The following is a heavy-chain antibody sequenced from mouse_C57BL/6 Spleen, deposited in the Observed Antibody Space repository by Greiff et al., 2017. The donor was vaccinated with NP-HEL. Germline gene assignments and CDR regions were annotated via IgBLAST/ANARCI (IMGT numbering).Heavy chain of an antibody. CDR1: GYTFTSYW. CDR3: ARAGRRDYFDY. J-gene: IGHJ2*01. D-gene: IGHD3-3*01. V-gene: IGHV1-72*01. CDR2: IDPNSGGT. Sequence: QVQLQQPGAELVKPGASVKLSCKASGYTFTSYWMHWVKQRPGRGLEWIGRIDPNSGGTKYNEKFKSKATLTVDKPSSTAYMQLSSLTSEESAVYYCARAGRRDYFDYWGQGTTLTVSS.